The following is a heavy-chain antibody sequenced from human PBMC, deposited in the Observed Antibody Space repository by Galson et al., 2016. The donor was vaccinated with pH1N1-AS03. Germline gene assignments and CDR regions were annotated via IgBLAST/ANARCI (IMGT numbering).Heavy chain of an antibody. CDR1: GFTLTNHP. V-gene: IGHV3-30*14. CDR3: ARGLQKPSQLWLLAPFDI. Sequence: LRLSCAASGFTLTNHPLHWVRQAPGKGLEWVAVLSYDDTYKYYAESVKGRFSIFRDMSDNTLYLQMGSLRPEDTAIYFCARGLQKPSQLWLLAPFDIWGQGKMVSVSS. D-gene: IGHD3/OR15-3a*01. CDR2: LSYDDTYK. J-gene: IGHJ3*02.